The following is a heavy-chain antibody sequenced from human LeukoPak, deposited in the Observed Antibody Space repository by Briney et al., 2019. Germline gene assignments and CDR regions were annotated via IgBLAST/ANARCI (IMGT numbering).Heavy chain of an antibody. J-gene: IGHJ5*02. CDR3: ATAYYVWGSYRNNWFDP. D-gene: IGHD3-16*02. CDR1: GYTLTELS. Sequence: ASVKVSCKVSGYTLTELSTHWVRQAPGKGLEWMGGFDPEDGETIYAQKFQGRVTMTEDTSTDTAYMELSSLRSEDTAVYYCATAYYVWGSYRNNWFDPWGQGTLVTVSS. CDR2: FDPEDGET. V-gene: IGHV1-24*01.